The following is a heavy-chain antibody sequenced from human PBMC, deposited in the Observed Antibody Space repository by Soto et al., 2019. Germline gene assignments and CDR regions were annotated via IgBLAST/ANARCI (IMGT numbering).Heavy chain of an antibody. CDR1: GLTFSNYG. V-gene: IGHV3-23*01. CDR2: IDGTGDST. CDR3: AGGLDY. J-gene: IGHJ4*02. Sequence: EVQLLESGGGLVQPGRSLRLSCEASGLTFSNYGMKWVRQAPGKGLEWVSGIDGTGDSTYYADSVKGRFTISRDNSKKTLYLQMNSLRAEDTAIYYCAGGLDYWGQGTLVTVSS.